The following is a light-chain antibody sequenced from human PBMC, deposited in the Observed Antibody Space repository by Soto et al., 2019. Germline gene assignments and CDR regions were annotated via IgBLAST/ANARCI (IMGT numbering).Light chain of an antibody. CDR3: QQYNNWPWT. V-gene: IGKV3-15*01. CDR2: GAS. Sequence: EIVMTQSPVTLSVSPGGIATLSCRASQSISDTLAWYQQKPGQAPRLLIHGASTRAPGFPARFSGSGSGTDFTLTISSLQSEDFAVYYCQQYNNWPWTFGQGTKVDIK. J-gene: IGKJ1*01. CDR1: QSISDT.